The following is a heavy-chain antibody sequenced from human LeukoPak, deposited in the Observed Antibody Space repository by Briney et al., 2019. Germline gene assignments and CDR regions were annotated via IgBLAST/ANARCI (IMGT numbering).Heavy chain of an antibody. V-gene: IGHV6-1*01. CDR1: GDTVSSKSGA. D-gene: IGHD3-16*01. Sequence: SQTLSLTCAISGDTVSSKSGAWNWIRQSPSRGLEWLGRTYYRSEWFNDYEESVKSRIIINADTSKNQISLQLKSVSLEDTAVYYCASEQGGSFHHWGQGTLVFVSS. CDR2: TYYRSEWFN. CDR3: ASEQGGSFHH. J-gene: IGHJ1*01.